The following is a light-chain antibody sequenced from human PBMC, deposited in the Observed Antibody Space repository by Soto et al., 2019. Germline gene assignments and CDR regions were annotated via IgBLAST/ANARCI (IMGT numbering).Light chain of an antibody. Sequence: QSALTQPASVSGSPGQSITISCTGTSSDVGTYNLVSWYQQHPGKAPKLLISEHNKRPSGISSRFSGSKSGNTASLSISGLQAEDEADYCCCSCATISTFVFGTGTKGTVL. CDR3: CSCATISTFV. CDR1: SSDVGTYNL. J-gene: IGLJ1*01. V-gene: IGLV2-23*02. CDR2: EHN.